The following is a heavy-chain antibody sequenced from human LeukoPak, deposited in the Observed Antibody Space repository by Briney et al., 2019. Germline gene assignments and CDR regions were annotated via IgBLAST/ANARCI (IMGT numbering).Heavy chain of an antibody. J-gene: IGHJ3*02. Sequence: GGSLRLSCAASGFTFDDYTMHWVRQAPGKGLEWVSLISWDGGSTYYADSVKGRFTISRDNAKNSLYLQMNSLRAEDTAVYYCARDGAFDIWGQGTMVTVSS. V-gene: IGHV3-43*01. CDR1: GFTFDDYT. CDR3: ARDGAFDI. CDR2: ISWDGGST.